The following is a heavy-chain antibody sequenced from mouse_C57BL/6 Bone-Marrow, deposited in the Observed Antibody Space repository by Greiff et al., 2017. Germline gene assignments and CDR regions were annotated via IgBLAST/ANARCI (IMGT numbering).Heavy chain of an antibody. Sequence: VQLVESGAELARPGASVKLSCKASGYTFTSYGISWVKQRTGQGLEWIGEIYPRSGNTYYNEKFKGKATLTADKSSSTAYMELRSLTSEDSAVYFCARSPLYDYDDYWGQGTTLTVSA. CDR2: IYPRSGNT. J-gene: IGHJ2*01. V-gene: IGHV1-81*01. CDR3: ARSPLYDYDDY. D-gene: IGHD2-4*01. CDR1: GYTFTSYG.